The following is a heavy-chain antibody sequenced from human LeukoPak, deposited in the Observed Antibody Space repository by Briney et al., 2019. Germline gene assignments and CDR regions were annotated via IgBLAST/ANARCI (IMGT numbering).Heavy chain of an antibody. Sequence: ASVKVSCKASGYTFTGYYMHWVRQAPGQGLEWMGWINPSSGGTNYAQKFQGRVTMTRDTSISTAYMELSRLRSDDTAVYYCAMSTGCYYYGMDVWGQGTTVTVSS. J-gene: IGHJ6*02. CDR1: GYTFTGYY. CDR2: INPSSGGT. V-gene: IGHV1-2*02. D-gene: IGHD4-17*01. CDR3: AMSTGCYYYGMDV.